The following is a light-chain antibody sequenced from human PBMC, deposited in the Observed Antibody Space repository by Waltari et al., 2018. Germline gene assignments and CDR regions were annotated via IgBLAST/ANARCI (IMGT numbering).Light chain of an antibody. CDR2: AAS. CDR3: QQSKRVPYT. J-gene: IGKJ2*01. V-gene: IGKV1-39*01. Sequence: DIQMTQSPSSLSASSGDRVSITCRASQTIDTYLNWFQQKPGEAPKLLIYAASTLQSGVPLRSSGSGSGTDFTLTISRLKYEDFATYYCQQSKRVPYTFGQGTRLEIK. CDR1: QTIDTY.